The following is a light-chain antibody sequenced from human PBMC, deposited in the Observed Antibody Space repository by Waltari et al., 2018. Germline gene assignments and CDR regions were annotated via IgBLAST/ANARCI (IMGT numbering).Light chain of an antibody. CDR3: QQYNRYSGT. CDR1: QSISCV. CDR2: KAS. J-gene: IGKJ1*01. V-gene: IGKV1-5*03. Sequence: IHMTQSRSTLSASVEAKVTIPGRASQSISCVLAWYQHKPGNAHKFVIYKASGLASGVPLRFSGIGSGIQFTVTSCSLKNDDFATSYCQQYNRYSGTFGHGTKMENK.